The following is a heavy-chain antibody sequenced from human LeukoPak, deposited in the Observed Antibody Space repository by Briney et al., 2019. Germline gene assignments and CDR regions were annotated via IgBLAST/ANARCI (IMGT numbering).Heavy chain of an antibody. J-gene: IGHJ4*02. Sequence: GASVKVACKASGYTFTSYGVSWVRQAPGQGLEWMGWISASNGNTNFAQKLQGRVTLTTDTSTSTAYMELRSLTSDDTAVYYCARYPLSYRSNWRYYFDYLGQGTLLTVSS. V-gene: IGHV1-18*01. CDR1: GYTFTSYG. D-gene: IGHD6-13*01. CDR3: ARYPLSYRSNWRYYFDY. CDR2: ISASNGNT.